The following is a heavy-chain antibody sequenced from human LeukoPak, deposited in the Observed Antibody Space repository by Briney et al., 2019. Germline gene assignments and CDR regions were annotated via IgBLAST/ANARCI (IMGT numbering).Heavy chain of an antibody. CDR2: INHSGST. V-gene: IGHV4-39*07. Sequence: SETLSLTCTVSGGSISSSSYYWGWIRQPPGKGLEWIGEINHSGSTNYNPSLKSRVTISVDTSKNQFSLKLSSVTAADTAVYYCARRSGLGAYYYYYYMDVWGKGTTVTTSS. CDR1: GGSISSSSYY. D-gene: IGHD1-14*01. CDR3: ARRSGLGAYYYYYYMDV. J-gene: IGHJ6*03.